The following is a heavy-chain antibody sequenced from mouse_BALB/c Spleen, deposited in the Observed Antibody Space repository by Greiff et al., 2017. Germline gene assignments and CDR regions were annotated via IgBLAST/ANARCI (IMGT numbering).Heavy chain of an antibody. CDR2: IWAGGST. CDR3: AREGDGNSPGFAY. J-gene: IGHJ3*01. CDR1: GFSLTSYG. Sequence: VKLVESGPGLVAPSQSLSITCTVSGFSLTSYGVHWVRQPPGKGLEWLGVIWAGGSTNYYSALMSRLSISKDNSKSKVFLKMNSRQTDDTAMYYCAREGDGNSPGFAYWGQGTLVTVSA. D-gene: IGHD2-1*01. V-gene: IGHV2-9*02.